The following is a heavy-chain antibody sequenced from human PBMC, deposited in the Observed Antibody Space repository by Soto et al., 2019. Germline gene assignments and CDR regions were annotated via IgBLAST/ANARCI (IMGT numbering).Heavy chain of an antibody. CDR2: ISGSGGSP. J-gene: IGHJ6*02. CDR1: GFTFSSYA. CDR3: AKGFEYYDFWSGYYRYYYGMDV. D-gene: IGHD3-3*01. V-gene: IGHV3-23*01. Sequence: EVQLLESGGGLVQPGGSLRLSCAASGFTFSSYAMSWVRQAPGKGLEWVSAISGSGGSPYYADSVKGRFTISRDNSKNTLYLQMNSLRAEDTAVYYCAKGFEYYDFWSGYYRYYYGMDVWGQGTTVTVSS.